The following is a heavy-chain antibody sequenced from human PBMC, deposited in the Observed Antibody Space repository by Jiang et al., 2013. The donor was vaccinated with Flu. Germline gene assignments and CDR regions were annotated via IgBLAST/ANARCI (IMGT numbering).Heavy chain of an antibody. CDR1: GFSLTSRPAG. CDR3: GHRRDYNGIWDGGYFDY. D-gene: IGHD1-14*01. Sequence: KPTQTLTLTCGFSGFSLTSRPAGMGWMRQSPGQAPEWLVFVYWDDDKRYNPSLKSRLTITKDTSKNQVVLTITNMGPADTATYYCGHRRDYNGIWDGGYFDYWGQGMLVTVSS. CDR2: VYWDDDK. V-gene: IGHV2-5*02. J-gene: IGHJ4*02.